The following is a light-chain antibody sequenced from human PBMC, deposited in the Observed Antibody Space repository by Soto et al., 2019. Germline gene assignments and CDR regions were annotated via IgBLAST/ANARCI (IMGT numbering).Light chain of an antibody. CDR2: DTS. J-gene: IGKJ5*01. Sequence: EIVLTQSPATLSSFPGDRVTLSCRASQSVSSSLAWYQQKPGQSPRLLIYDTSNRATGIPARFSGSGSGTDFTLTISSLEPEDFAVYYCQQRTNWRITFGQGTRLEIK. CDR1: QSVSSS. V-gene: IGKV3-11*01. CDR3: QQRTNWRIT.